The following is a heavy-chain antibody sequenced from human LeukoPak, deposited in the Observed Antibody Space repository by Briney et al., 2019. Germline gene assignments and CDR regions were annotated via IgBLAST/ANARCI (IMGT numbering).Heavy chain of an antibody. D-gene: IGHD6-13*01. CDR2: ISAYNGNT. CDR3: ARSGIAAALEEFYFDY. J-gene: IGHJ4*02. CDR1: GYTFTSYG. V-gene: IGHV1-18*04. Sequence: GASVKVSCKASGYTFTSYGISWVRQAPGQGLEWTGWISAYNGNTNYAQKLQGRVTMTTDTSTSTAYMELRSLRSDDTAVYYCARSGIAAALEEFYFDYWGQGTLVTVSS.